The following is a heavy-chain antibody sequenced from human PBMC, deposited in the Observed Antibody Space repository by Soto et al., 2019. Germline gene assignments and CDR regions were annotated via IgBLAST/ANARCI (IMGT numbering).Heavy chain of an antibody. CDR3: AGWGGHDYNY. CDR2: INPDGNVG. Sequence: EVQLLGSGGGLVQPGGSLRLSCVGSGFPFSTYWINWVRQAPGKGLEWVANINPDGNVGTYVDSVRGRFTTSRDNAKNSLYLQMNSLRADDTAVYFCAGWGGHDYNYWGQGIMVTVSS. CDR1: GFPFSTYW. D-gene: IGHD4-4*01. V-gene: IGHV3-7*03. J-gene: IGHJ4*02.